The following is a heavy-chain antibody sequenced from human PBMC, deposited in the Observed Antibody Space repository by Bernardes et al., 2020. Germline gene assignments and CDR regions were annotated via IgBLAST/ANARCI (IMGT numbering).Heavy chain of an antibody. CDR2: IYPGDSDT. CDR1: GYSFTSYW. V-gene: IGHV5-51*01. Sequence: ESLKISCKGSGYSFTSYWIGWVRQMPGKGLEWMGIIYPGDSDTRYSPSFQGQVTISADKSISTAYLQWNSLKASDTAMYYCARPPNSGYDVFDYWGQGTLVTVSS. J-gene: IGHJ4*02. CDR3: ARPPNSGYDVFDY. D-gene: IGHD5-12*01.